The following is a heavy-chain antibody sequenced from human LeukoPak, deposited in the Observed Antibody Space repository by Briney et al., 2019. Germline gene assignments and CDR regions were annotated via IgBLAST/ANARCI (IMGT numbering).Heavy chain of an antibody. CDR1: GFTFDDYA. Sequence: GGSLRLSCAASGFTFDDYAMHWVRHAPGKGLEWVSGISWNSGSIGYADSVKGRFTISRDNAKNSLYLQMNSLRAEDTALYYCAKAITTVVNHDAFDIWGQGTMVTVSS. J-gene: IGHJ3*02. CDR3: AKAITTVVNHDAFDI. CDR2: ISWNSGSI. D-gene: IGHD4-23*01. V-gene: IGHV3-9*01.